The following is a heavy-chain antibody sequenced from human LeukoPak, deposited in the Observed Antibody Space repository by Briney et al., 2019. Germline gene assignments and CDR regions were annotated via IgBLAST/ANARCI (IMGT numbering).Heavy chain of an antibody. V-gene: IGHV3-7*04. CDR3: ARGQGYCSSTSCYRLFDY. CDR2: IKQDGSEK. Sequence: GGSLRLSCAASGFTFSSYWMSWVRQAPGKGLEWVANIKQDGSEKYYVDSVKGRFTISRDNAKNSLYLQMNSLRAEDTAVYYCARGQGYCSSTSCYRLFDYWGQGTLVTVSS. CDR1: GFTFSSYW. D-gene: IGHD2-2*01. J-gene: IGHJ4*02.